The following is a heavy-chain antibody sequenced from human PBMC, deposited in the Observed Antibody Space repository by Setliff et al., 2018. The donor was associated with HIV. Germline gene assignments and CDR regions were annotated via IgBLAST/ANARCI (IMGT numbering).Heavy chain of an antibody. J-gene: IGHJ4*02. V-gene: IGHV4-4*01. CDR2: IYHSGST. D-gene: IGHD3-22*01. CDR1: GGSISSYSW. Sequence: LSLTCAVSGGSISSYSWWSWVRQPPGKGLEWIGEIYHSGSTNFNPSLKSRVTISVDKSKNQFSLKLTSVTAADTAVYFCARDPHYFDTSGHYSWFYFDYWGQGTLVTVSS. CDR3: ARDPHYFDTSGHYSWFYFDY.